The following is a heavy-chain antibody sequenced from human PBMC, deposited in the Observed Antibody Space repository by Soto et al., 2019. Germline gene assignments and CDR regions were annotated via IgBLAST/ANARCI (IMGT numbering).Heavy chain of an antibody. Sequence: SVKVSCKASGGAFSSYSISWVLQAPGQGLEWMGGIIPIFGTANYAQKFQGRVTITADESTSTAYMELSSLRSEDTAVYYCARDKQKWSRFRNYYYYGMDVWGQGTTVTVSS. V-gene: IGHV1-69*13. CDR3: ARDKQKWSRFRNYYYYGMDV. J-gene: IGHJ6*02. CDR1: GGAFSSYS. D-gene: IGHD2-15*01. CDR2: IIPIFGTA.